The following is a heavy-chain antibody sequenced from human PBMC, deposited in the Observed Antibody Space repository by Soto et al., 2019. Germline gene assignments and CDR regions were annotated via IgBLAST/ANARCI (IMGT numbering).Heavy chain of an antibody. J-gene: IGHJ6*02. D-gene: IGHD7-27*01. CDR1: GGSISSGGYF. Sequence: SETLSLTCTVSGGSISSGGYFWSWIRQHPGKGLEWIGYIYYSGSTYDNPSLKSRLTISVDTSKNQFSLKLSSVTAADTAVYYCARISTTGEQGYYYYAMDVWGQGTTVTVSS. CDR3: ARISTTGEQGYYYYAMDV. CDR2: IYYSGST. V-gene: IGHV4-31*03.